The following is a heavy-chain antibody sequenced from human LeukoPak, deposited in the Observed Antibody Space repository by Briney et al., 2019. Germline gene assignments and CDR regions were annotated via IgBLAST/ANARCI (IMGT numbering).Heavy chain of an antibody. CDR1: ALALSPYS. D-gene: IGHD2-8*01. CDR2: ITGNSDHL. V-gene: IGHV3-48*01. CDR3: ARSNGGLDY. J-gene: IGHJ4*02. Sequence: PGRSLTPARKASALALSPYSMNCVRHPPREGLEWLSYITGNSDHLNYVDSVKGRFTVSRENAKHSLFLQMTSLRVEETAVYYCARSNGGLDYWGQGTLVTVSS.